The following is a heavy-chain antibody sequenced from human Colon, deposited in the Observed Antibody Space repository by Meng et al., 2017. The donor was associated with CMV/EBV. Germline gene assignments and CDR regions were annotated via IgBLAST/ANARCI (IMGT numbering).Heavy chain of an antibody. CDR3: ARGYCSSISCNYFDN. CDR2: INWNSDHI. Sequence: GGSLRLSCSVSGDSMSPGYFWGWIRQPPGKGLEWVSGINWNSDHIEYADSVKGRFTMSRDNVKKALYLEMNNVRAEDTAVYYCARGYCSSISCNYFDNWGQGTLVTVSS. D-gene: IGHD2-2*01. CDR1: GDSMSPGYF. J-gene: IGHJ4*02. V-gene: IGHV3-20*04.